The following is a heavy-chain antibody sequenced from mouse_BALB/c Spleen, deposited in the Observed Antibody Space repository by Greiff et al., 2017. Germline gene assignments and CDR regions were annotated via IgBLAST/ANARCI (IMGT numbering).Heavy chain of an antibody. CDR2: IDPENGNT. V-gene: IGHV14-1*02. D-gene: IGHD1-1*01. CDR3: ARITTVVAPYFDD. J-gene: IGHJ2*01. CDR1: GFNIKDYY. Sequence: VQLQQSGAELVRPGALVKLSCKASGFNIKDYYMHWVKQRPEQGLEWIGWIDPENGNTIYDPKFQGKASITADTSSNTAYLQLSSLTSEDTAVYYCARITTVVAPYFDDWGQGTTLTVSS.